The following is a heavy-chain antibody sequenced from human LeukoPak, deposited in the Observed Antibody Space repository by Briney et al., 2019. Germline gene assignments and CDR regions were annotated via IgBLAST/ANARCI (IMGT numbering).Heavy chain of an antibody. CDR2: ISYDGSNK. CDR1: GFTFSSYG. V-gene: IGHV3-30*18. D-gene: IGHD2-8*01. Sequence: PGGSLRLSCAASGFTFSSYGMHWVRQAPGKGLEWVAVISYDGSNKYYADSVKGRFTISRDNSKNTLYLQMNSLRAEDTAVYYCAKDHIELMVYVNEDYYYGMDVWGQGTTVTVSS. CDR3: AKDHIELMVYVNEDYYYGMDV. J-gene: IGHJ6*02.